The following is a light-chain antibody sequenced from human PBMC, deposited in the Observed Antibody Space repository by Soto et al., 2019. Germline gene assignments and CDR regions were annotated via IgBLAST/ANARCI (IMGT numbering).Light chain of an antibody. V-gene: IGLV2-8*01. CDR2: EVT. CDR1: SSDVGAYNY. CDR3: SSYSGAYTLVV. J-gene: IGLJ2*01. Sequence: QSALTQPPSASGSPGQSVTISCTGTSSDVGAYNYVSWYQQHPGKAPRLVIYEVTKRPSGVPERFSGSKSGNTASLTVSALPADDEADYYCSSYSGAYTLVVFGGGTKLTVL.